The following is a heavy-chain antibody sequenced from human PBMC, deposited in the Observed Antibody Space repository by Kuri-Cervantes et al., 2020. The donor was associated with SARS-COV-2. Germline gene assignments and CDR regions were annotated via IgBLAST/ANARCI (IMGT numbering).Heavy chain of an antibody. D-gene: IGHD3-3*01. V-gene: IGHV1-46*01. Sequence: SAKGPCKAGGNTFTRDNMHWVRQAPGQGLEWMGIINPSGGSASYAQKFQGRVTMTWDTSTSTVYMELSSLRSEDTAVYYCARISSGSVLRFLEWSAEDAFDIWGQGTMVTVSS. J-gene: IGHJ3*02. CDR2: INPSGGSA. CDR3: ARISSGSVLRFLEWSAEDAFDI. CDR1: GNTFTRDN.